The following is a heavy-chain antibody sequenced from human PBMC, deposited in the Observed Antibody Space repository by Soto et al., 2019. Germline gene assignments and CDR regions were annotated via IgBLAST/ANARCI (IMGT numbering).Heavy chain of an antibody. J-gene: IGHJ6*03. CDR2: ISGSGRTT. D-gene: IGHD3-10*01. CDR3: AKFRGPSYTYNHMNS. CDR1: GFTFGTYA. Sequence: EVQLLESGGGLVQPGGSLRLSCAASGFTFGTYAMKWLRQAPGRGLECVSFISGSGRTTYYADSVTGQFTVSRDNSKNTLYLQMNSLRAEDTALYYSAKFRGPSYTYNHMNSWGKGPTVPVSS. V-gene: IGHV3-23*01.